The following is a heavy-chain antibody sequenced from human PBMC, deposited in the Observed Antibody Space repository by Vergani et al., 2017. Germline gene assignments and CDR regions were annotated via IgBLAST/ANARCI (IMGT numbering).Heavy chain of an antibody. V-gene: IGHV3-48*01. CDR2: ISTTGGTI. D-gene: IGHD3-22*01. Sequence: EVQMVESGGGLVKPGGSLRLSCVASGFTFTNYAMSWVRQAPGRGLEWVSFISTTGGTIYYADSVKGRFTISRDNAKNSLYLQMNSLRAEDTAVYYCANWAGYESSGYWQGPFDYWGQGTLVTVSS. J-gene: IGHJ4*02. CDR3: ANWAGYESSGYWQGPFDY. CDR1: GFTFTNYA.